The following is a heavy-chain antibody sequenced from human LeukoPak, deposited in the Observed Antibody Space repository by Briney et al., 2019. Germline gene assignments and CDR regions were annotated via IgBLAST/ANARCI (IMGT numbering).Heavy chain of an antibody. CDR2: IYYSGST. J-gene: IGHJ4*02. CDR3: ARRLTFYYGSGSYYDY. CDR1: GGSITSYY. Sequence: SETLSLICTVSGGSITSYYWSWIRQPPGKGLEWIGYIYYSGSTNYNPSLKSRVTISVDTSKNQFSLKLSSVTAADTAVYYCARRLTFYYGSGSYYDYWGQGTLVTVSS. D-gene: IGHD3-10*01. V-gene: IGHV4-59*08.